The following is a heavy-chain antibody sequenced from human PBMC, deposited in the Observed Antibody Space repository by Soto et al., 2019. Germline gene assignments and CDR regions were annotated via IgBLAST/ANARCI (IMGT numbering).Heavy chain of an antibody. CDR3: ARVQGYSYGYYFDY. CDR1: GFTFSSYW. D-gene: IGHD5-18*01. J-gene: IGHJ4*02. Sequence: VQLVESGGGLVQPGGSLRLSCAASGFTFSSYWMSWVRQAPGKGLEWVANIKQDGSEKYYVDSVKGRFTISRDNAKNSLYLQMNSLRAEDTAVYYCARVQGYSYGYYFDYWGQGTLVTVSS. V-gene: IGHV3-7*05. CDR2: IKQDGSEK.